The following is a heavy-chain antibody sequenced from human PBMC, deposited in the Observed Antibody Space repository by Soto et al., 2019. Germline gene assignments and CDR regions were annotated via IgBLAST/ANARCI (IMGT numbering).Heavy chain of an antibody. CDR1: GGSISSYY. CDR2: IDYSGST. V-gene: IGHV4-59*08. D-gene: IGHD6-13*01. Sequence: QVQLQESGPGLVKPSETLSLTCTVSGGSISSYYWSWIRQPPGKGLEWIGYIDYSGSTNYNPSLKSRVTISVDTSKNQFSLKLSSVTAADTAVYYCARLGSSWYDHGMDVWGQGTTVTVSS. CDR3: ARLGSSWYDHGMDV. J-gene: IGHJ6*02.